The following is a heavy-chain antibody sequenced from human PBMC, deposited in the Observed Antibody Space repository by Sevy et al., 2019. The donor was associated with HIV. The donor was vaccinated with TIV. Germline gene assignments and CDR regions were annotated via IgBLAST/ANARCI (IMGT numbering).Heavy chain of an antibody. V-gene: IGHV3-7*03. CDR3: GGRNIYSSSLAGMDV. CDR1: EFTFSYYW. CDR2: IKQDGSEK. D-gene: IGHD3-22*01. J-gene: IGHJ6*01. Sequence: GGSLRLSCAASEFTFSYYWMTWVRQAPGKGLEWVANIKQDGSEKYYVDSVKGRFTISRDNAKNSLYLQMIGLRAEDAAIYYWGGRNIYSSSLAGMDVWGQGTTVTVSS.